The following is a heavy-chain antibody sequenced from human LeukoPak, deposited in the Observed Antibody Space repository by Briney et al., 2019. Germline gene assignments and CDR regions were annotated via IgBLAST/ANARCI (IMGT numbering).Heavy chain of an antibody. CDR3: ARDQRGNWNDTPRY. CDR1: RNRFSRGR. V-gene: IGHV3-74*01. J-gene: IGHJ4*02. CDR2: INLDGRST. Sequence: GGPLRLSRLAARNRFSRGRREGVREDPGKKKVWVARINLDGRSTTYADSVKGRFTISRDNAKNTLYLQMNSLRAEDTGIYYCARDQRGNWNDTPRYWGQGTLVTVSS. D-gene: IGHD1-1*01.